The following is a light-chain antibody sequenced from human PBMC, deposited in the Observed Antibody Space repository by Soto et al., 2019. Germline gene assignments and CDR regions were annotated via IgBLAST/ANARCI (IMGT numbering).Light chain of an antibody. V-gene: IGKV1-33*01. CDR1: HDITSF. J-gene: IGKJ5*01. CDR3: QQRNTWPPIT. CDR2: DAS. Sequence: DIQMTQSPSSLSASVGDRVTITCQASHDITSFLNWYQHKPGRAPKLLIYDASILEAGVPTRFSGSGSGTHFTFTISSLQPEDVATYYCQQRNTWPPITFGQGTRLEIK.